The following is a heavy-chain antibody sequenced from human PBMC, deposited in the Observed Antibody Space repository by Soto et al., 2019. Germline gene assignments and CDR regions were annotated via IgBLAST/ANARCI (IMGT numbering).Heavy chain of an antibody. CDR1: GGSISSSSYY. V-gene: IGHV4-39*01. Sequence: QLQLQESGPGLVKPSETLSLTCTVSGGSISSSSYYWGWIRQPPGKGLEWIGSIYYSGSTYYNPSLKSRVTISVDTSKNQFSLKMISVTAADSAVYYCARPQYCSGGRCYTPRSGWFDPWGQGTLVTVSS. CDR2: IYYSGST. J-gene: IGHJ5*02. D-gene: IGHD2-15*01. CDR3: ARPQYCSGGRCYTPRSGWFDP.